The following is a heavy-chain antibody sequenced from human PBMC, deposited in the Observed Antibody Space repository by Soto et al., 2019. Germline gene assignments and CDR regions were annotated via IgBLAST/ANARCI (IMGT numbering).Heavy chain of an antibody. Sequence: PGGSLRLSCAASGFTFSSYAMHWVRQAPGKGLGWVAVISYDGSNKYYADSVKGRFTISRDNSKNTLYLQMNSLRAEDTAVYYCARDNGALGYSSGWYLGFDYWGQGTQVTVSS. V-gene: IGHV3-30-3*01. J-gene: IGHJ4*02. D-gene: IGHD6-19*01. CDR1: GFTFSSYA. CDR2: ISYDGSNK. CDR3: ARDNGALGYSSGWYLGFDY.